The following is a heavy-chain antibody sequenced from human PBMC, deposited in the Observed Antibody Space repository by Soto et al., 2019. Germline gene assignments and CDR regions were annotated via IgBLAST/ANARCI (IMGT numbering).Heavy chain of an antibody. CDR2: INRNGGTI. V-gene: IGHV3-9*01. CDR1: WFTFGDAR. J-gene: IGHJ6*02. Sequence: PXRSLRVSPCASWFTFGDARMDWVRQARGKGLDWVSGINRNGGTIIYVDSVKGRFTISRDNTKNSLYLQMDSLRREDTALYYCAKEIKRTGWYLGLCLWGQGTTVTRSS. CDR3: AKEIKRTGWYLGLCL. D-gene: IGHD6-19*01.